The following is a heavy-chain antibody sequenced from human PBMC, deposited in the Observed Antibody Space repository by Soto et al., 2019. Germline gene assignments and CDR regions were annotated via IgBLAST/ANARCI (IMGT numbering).Heavy chain of an antibody. CDR3: ARDYYDFWSGYSFENWFDP. D-gene: IGHD3-3*01. J-gene: IGHJ5*02. CDR1: GFTFSGYS. Sequence: GGSLRLSCAASGFTFSGYSMNWVRQAPGKGLEWVSSISSSSSYIYYADSVKGRFTISRDNAKNSLYLQMNSLRAEDTAVYYCARDYYDFWSGYSFENWFDPWGQGTLVTVSS. CDR2: ISSSSSYI. V-gene: IGHV3-21*01.